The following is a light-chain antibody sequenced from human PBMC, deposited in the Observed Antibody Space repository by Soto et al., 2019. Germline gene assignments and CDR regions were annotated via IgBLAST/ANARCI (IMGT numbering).Light chain of an antibody. V-gene: IGKV3-15*01. CDR1: QGIGDT. CDR3: QGHSTYPRT. Sequence: EIIITQSPATLSVSPGEGATLSCRASQGIGDTLAWYQHKHGQTPRLLIYAASTRATGIPARFSGSGSETEFTLTISSLQPEDFETYYCQGHSTYPRTFGPGTKVDIK. CDR2: AAS. J-gene: IGKJ1*01.